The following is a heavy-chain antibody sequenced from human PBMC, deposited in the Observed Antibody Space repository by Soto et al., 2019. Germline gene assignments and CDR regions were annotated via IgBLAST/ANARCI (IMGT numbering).Heavy chain of an antibody. D-gene: IGHD2-2*01. CDR1: GFSLSTRDVG. V-gene: IGHV2-5*02. CDR2: VYWDDDK. CDR3: AHCRGGVASF. J-gene: IGHJ4*02. Sequence: QITLNESGPTLVQPTQTLTLTCTFSGFSLSTRDVGVGWIRQPPGEALEWLGVVYWDDDKTYRPSLKSRLTITKDTSKNQVVLRMTKMDPVDTATYYCAHCRGGVASFWGQGTLVTVSS.